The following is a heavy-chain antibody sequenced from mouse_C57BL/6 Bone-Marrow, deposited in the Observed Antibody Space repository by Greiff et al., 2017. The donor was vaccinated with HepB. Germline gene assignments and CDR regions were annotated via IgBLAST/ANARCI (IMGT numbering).Heavy chain of an antibody. CDR3: ASENYYGSSGDGWFDV. Sequence: QVQLQQPGAELVKPGASVKLSCKASGYTFTSYWMHWVKQRPGRGLEWIGRIDPNSGGTKYNEKFKSKATLTVDKPSSTAYMQLSSLTSEDSAVYYCASENYYGSSGDGWFDVWGTGTTVTVSA. D-gene: IGHD1-1*01. CDR1: GYTFTSYW. CDR2: IDPNSGGT. V-gene: IGHV1-72*01. J-gene: IGHJ1*03.